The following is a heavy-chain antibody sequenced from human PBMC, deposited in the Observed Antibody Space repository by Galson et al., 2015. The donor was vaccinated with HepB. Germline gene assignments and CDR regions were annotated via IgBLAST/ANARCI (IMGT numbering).Heavy chain of an antibody. CDR2: ISSSSSTI. J-gene: IGHJ4*02. CDR3: ASRWGGYGSLG. Sequence: SLRLSCAASGFTFSSYSMNWVRQAPGKGLEWVSYISSSSSTIYYADSVKGRFTISRDNAKNSLYLQMNSLRAEDTAVYYCASRWGGYGSLGWGQGTLVTVSS. V-gene: IGHV3-48*01. CDR1: GFTFSSYS. D-gene: IGHD3-16*01.